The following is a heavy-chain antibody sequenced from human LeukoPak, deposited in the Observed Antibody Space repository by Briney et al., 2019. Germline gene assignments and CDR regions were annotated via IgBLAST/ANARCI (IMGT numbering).Heavy chain of an antibody. CDR3: ARDDAFGMIVVVSMIMDV. J-gene: IGHJ6*03. V-gene: IGHV3-30*01. CDR2: ISYDGSNK. D-gene: IGHD3-22*01. CDR1: GFTFSSYA. Sequence: GGSLRLSCAASGFTFSSYAMHWVRQASGKGLEWVAVISYDGSNKYYADSVKGRFTISRDNSKNTLYLQMNSLRAEDTAVYYCARDDAFGMIVVVSMIMDVWGKGTTVTVSS.